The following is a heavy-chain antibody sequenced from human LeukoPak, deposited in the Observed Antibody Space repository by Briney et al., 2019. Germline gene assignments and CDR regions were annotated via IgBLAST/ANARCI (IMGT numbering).Heavy chain of an antibody. CDR2: IGQDGRQQ. J-gene: IGHJ5*02. Sequence: GGSLRLSCAASGLTFSRIWTKWVRLAPGKGREWVANIGQDGRQQHYVDSVKGRFTISRDNAKNSLYLQMNSLRVEDTAVYYCARDGSGGSSGGSTQYNWFDPWGQGTLVTVSS. CDR3: ARDGSGGSSGGSTQYNWFDP. CDR1: GLTFSRIW. D-gene: IGHD2-15*01. V-gene: IGHV3-7*01.